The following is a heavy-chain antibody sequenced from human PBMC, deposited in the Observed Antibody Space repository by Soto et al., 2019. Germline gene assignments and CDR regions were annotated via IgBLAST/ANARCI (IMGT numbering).Heavy chain of an antibody. CDR3: ARGAGITVAATSVDY. Sequence: QVQLVESGGGAVQPVRSLRLSCAASGFTFSSYSMHWVGQAPGKGLEWVAVISYDGSNKYYVDSVKGRYTISSDNSKHTLYLQMNSLRAEDTAVYYCARGAGITVAATSVDYWGHGTLVTVSS. D-gene: IGHD6-19*01. CDR1: GFTFSSYS. CDR2: ISYDGSNK. J-gene: IGHJ4*01. V-gene: IGHV3-30-3*01.